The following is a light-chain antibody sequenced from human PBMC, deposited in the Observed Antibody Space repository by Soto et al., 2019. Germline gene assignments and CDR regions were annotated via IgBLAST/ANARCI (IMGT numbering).Light chain of an antibody. CDR3: QQRSNWPR. Sequence: EIVLTQSPATLSLSPGERATLSCRASQSVSSYLAWYQQNPGQAPRLLIYDASNRATGIPARFSGSGSGTDFTLTINGLEPEEFAVYYCQQRSNWPRFGRGVRLEIK. CDR2: DAS. J-gene: IGKJ5*01. CDR1: QSVSSY. V-gene: IGKV3-11*01.